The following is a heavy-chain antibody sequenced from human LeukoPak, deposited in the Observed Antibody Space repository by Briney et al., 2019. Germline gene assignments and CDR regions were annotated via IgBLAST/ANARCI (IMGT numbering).Heavy chain of an antibody. Sequence: PSETLSLTCSVSGASISSGSNYWGWVRQPPGRALEWVGSIYSSGSTYYNSSLQSRVIIIIDTPKNHFSLPLSSVTAADTAVYYCARSDGYGLVDIWGQGTMVTVS. CDR3: ARSDGYGLVDI. CDR2: IYSSGST. D-gene: IGHD3-10*01. V-gene: IGHV4-39*07. CDR1: GASISSGSNY. J-gene: IGHJ3*02.